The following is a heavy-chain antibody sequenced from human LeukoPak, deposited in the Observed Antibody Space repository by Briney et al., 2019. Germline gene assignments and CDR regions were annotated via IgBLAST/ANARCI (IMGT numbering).Heavy chain of an antibody. CDR2: INAGNENT. D-gene: IGHD3-16*01. CDR1: GYTFIRYG. Sequence: ASVKVSCKASGYTFIRYGRHWVRQAPGQRLEWMGWINAGNENTKYSQKFQGRVSITRDTSASTAYMELSSLTFEDTAVYYCARDLYGDYFDYWGQGTLVTVSS. J-gene: IGHJ4*02. V-gene: IGHV1-3*01. CDR3: ARDLYGDYFDY.